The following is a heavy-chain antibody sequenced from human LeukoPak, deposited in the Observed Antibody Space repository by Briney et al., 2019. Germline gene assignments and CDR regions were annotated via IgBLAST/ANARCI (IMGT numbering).Heavy chain of an antibody. D-gene: IGHD5-18*01. CDR1: GYTFTSYG. Sequence: ASVKVSCKASGYTFTSYGISWVRQAPGQGLEWMGWINTYNGNTNYAQTLQGRVTMTTDTSTSTAYMELRSLRSDDTAVYYCARRSYSYVYYLSVWGQGTLVTVSS. J-gene: IGHJ4*02. CDR3: ARRSYSYVYYLSV. CDR2: INTYNGNT. V-gene: IGHV1-18*01.